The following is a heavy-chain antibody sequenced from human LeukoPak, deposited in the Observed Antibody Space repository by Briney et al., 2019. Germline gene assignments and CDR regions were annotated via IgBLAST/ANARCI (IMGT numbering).Heavy chain of an antibody. CDR1: GFTFSSYA. CDR2: ISGSGGST. J-gene: IGHJ4*02. CDR3: ATSSSFWSGYYPPYYFDY. V-gene: IGHV3-23*01. D-gene: IGHD3-3*01. Sequence: TGGSLRLSCAASGFTFSSYAMSWVRQAPGKGLEWVSAISGSGGSTYYADSVKGRFTISRDNSKNTLYLQMNSLRAEDTAVYYCATSSSFWSGYYPPYYFDYWGQGTLVTVSS.